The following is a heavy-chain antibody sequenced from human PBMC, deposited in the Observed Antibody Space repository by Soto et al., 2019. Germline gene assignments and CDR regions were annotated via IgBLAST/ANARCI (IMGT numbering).Heavy chain of an antibody. J-gene: IGHJ5*02. CDR3: ARDSSSWYNWFDP. CDR1: GGSISSGGYY. V-gene: IGHV4-31*03. CDR2: IYYSGST. D-gene: IGHD6-13*01. Sequence: SETLSLTCTVSGGSISSGGYYWSWIRQHPGKGLEWIGYIYYSGSTYYNPSLKSRVTISVDTSKNQFSLKLSSVTAADTAVYYCARDSSSWYNWFDPWGQGTLVTVSS.